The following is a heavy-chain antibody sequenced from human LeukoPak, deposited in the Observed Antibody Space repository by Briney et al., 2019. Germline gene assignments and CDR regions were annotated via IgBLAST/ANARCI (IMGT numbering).Heavy chain of an antibody. J-gene: IGHJ6*03. CDR1: GFTFSSYS. CDR2: ISSSSSTI. V-gene: IGHV3-48*04. Sequence: GGSLRLSCAASGFTFSSYSMNWVRKAPGKGLEWVSYISSSSSTIYYADSVKGRFTISRDNAKNSLYLQMNSLRAEDTAVYYCARDTYDILTGWQLWYYYYMDVWGKGTTVTVSS. CDR3: ARDTYDILTGWQLWYYYYMDV. D-gene: IGHD3-9*01.